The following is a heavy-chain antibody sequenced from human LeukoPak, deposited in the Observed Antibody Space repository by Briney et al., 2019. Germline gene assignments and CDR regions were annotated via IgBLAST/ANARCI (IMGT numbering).Heavy chain of an antibody. CDR3: ARGAPDTAMDNYYYYYGMDV. D-gene: IGHD5-18*01. J-gene: IGHJ6*02. Sequence: ASVNVSCKASGYTFTSYGISWVRQAPGQGLEWMGWISAYNGNTNYAQKLQGRVTMTTDTSTSTAYMELRSLRSDDTAVYYCARGAPDTAMDNYYYYYGMDVWGQGTTVTVSS. CDR1: GYTFTSYG. CDR2: ISAYNGNT. V-gene: IGHV1-18*01.